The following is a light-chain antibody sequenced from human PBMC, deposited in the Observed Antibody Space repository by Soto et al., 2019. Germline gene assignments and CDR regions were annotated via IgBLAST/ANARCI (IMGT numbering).Light chain of an antibody. Sequence: DIQMTQSPSTLSASVGDRVTITCRASQSISSWLTWYQQKPGKAPKLLIYKASSLESGVPSGFSGSGSGTEFTLTISSLQPDDFATYYRQQYNSYTPLTLGGGTKVEIK. CDR1: QSISSW. CDR2: KAS. V-gene: IGKV1-5*03. CDR3: QQYNSYTPLT. J-gene: IGKJ4*01.